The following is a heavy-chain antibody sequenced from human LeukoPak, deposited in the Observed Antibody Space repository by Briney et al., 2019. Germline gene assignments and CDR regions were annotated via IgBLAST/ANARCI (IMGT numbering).Heavy chain of an antibody. J-gene: IGHJ4*02. Sequence: PSETLSLTCTVSGGSISSYYWSWIRQPPGKGLEWIGYIYYSGSTNYNPSLKSRVTTSVDTSKNQFSLKLSSVTAADTAVYYCARHAWSSGSSSFDYWGQGTLVIVSA. D-gene: IGHD6-19*01. CDR1: GGSISSYY. CDR2: IYYSGST. CDR3: ARHAWSSGSSSFDY. V-gene: IGHV4-59*08.